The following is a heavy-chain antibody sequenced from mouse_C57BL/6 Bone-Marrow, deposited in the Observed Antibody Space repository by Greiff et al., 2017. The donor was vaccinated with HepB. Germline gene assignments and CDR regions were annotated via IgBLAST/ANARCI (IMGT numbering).Heavy chain of an antibody. V-gene: IGHV1-22*01. CDR3: AREYYYGYYFDY. D-gene: IGHD1-1*01. Sequence: VQLKESGPELVKPGASVKMSCKASGYTFTDYNMHWVKQSHGKSLEWIGYINPNNGGTSYNQKFKGKATLTVNKSSSTAYMELRSLTSEDSAVYYCAREYYYGYYFDYWGQGTTLTVSS. CDR2: INPNNGGT. CDR1: GYTFTDYN. J-gene: IGHJ2*01.